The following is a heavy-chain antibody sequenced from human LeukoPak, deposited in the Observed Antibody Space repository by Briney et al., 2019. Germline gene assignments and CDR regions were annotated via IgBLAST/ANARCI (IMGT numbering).Heavy chain of an antibody. CDR2: IKHDGSER. CDR1: GLNNKFW. V-gene: IGHV3-7*01. D-gene: IGHD2-15*01. Sequence: GGSLRLSCAASGLNNKFWLSWVRQAPGKGLEGVANIKHDGSERYYVDSVKGRFTISRDTAPISVYLQMNSLRAEDAGVYSCASQQDLEYSLSSGGYYFDYWGQGVLVTVSS. CDR3: ASQQDLEYSLSSGGYYFDY. J-gene: IGHJ4*02.